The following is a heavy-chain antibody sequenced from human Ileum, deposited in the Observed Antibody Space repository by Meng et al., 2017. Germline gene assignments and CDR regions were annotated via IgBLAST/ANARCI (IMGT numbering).Heavy chain of an antibody. CDR2: INHSGST. V-gene: IGHV4-34*01. CDR3: SRTSYYDNSGYYPG. CDR1: GGSLSGYY. Sequence: VQRQQWGAGLVKPSETLSLTCAVYGGSLSGYYWSWIRQPPGKGLEWIGEINHSGSTNYNPSLKSRVTISVDTSKNQFSLKLSSVTAADTAVYYCSRTSYYDNSGYYPGWGQGTLVTVSS. J-gene: IGHJ4*02. D-gene: IGHD3-22*01.